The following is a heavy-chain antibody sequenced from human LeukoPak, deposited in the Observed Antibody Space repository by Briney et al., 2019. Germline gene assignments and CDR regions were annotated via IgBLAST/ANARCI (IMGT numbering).Heavy chain of an antibody. Sequence: SETLSLTCTVSGGSVSSGSYYWSWIRQPPGKGLEWIGYIYYSESTNYNPSLKSRVTISVDTSKNQFSLKLSSVTAADTAVYYCASRTTGTTKWFDPWGQGTLVTVSS. J-gene: IGHJ5*02. D-gene: IGHD1-1*01. CDR1: GGSVSSGSYY. V-gene: IGHV4-61*01. CDR2: IYYSEST. CDR3: ASRTTGTTKWFDP.